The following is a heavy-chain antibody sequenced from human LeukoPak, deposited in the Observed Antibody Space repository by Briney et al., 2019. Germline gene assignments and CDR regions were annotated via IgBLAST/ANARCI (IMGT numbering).Heavy chain of an antibody. CDR2: TYYRSKWY. CDR3: ARDRNFGGPYNSIDY. D-gene: IGHD2/OR15-2a*01. V-gene: IGHV6-1*01. J-gene: IGHJ4*02. CDR1: GDSVSSNSAA. Sequence: SQTLSLTCDISGDSVSSNSAAWNWIRQSPSRGLEWLGRTYYRSKWYNAVSVKSRITINPDTSKNQVSLQLNSVTPEDTAVYYCARDRNFGGPYNSIDYWGQGTLVTVSS.